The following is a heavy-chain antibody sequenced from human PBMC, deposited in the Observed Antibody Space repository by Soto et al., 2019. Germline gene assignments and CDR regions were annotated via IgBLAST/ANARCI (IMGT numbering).Heavy chain of an antibody. CDR2: ISAYNGNT. D-gene: IGHD3-16*01. Sequence: ASVEVSCEASGYTFTSYCISWVLQAPGQGLEWMGWISAYNGNTNYAQKLQGRVTMTTDTSTSTAYMELRSLRSDDTAVYYCARGLRQQKGYYGMDVWGQGTTVTVSS. V-gene: IGHV1-18*04. CDR1: GYTFTSYC. CDR3: ARGLRQQKGYYGMDV. J-gene: IGHJ6*02.